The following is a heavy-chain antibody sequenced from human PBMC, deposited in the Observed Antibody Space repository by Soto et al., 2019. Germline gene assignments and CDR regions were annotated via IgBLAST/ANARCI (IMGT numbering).Heavy chain of an antibody. D-gene: IGHD4-4*01. J-gene: IGHJ6*02. CDR1: GAAINTYS. CDR2: VFYTGRA. CDR3: ARDGDGRMTTNPYYYNGMDV. V-gene: IGHV4-59*01. Sequence: LSLTCSVSGAAINTYSWTWIRQPAGKGLEWIGYVFYTGRANYNASLKSRVSISLDTSNYQFSLKLSSVTAADTAVYYCARDGDGRMTTNPYYYNGMDVWGPGTTVTVSS.